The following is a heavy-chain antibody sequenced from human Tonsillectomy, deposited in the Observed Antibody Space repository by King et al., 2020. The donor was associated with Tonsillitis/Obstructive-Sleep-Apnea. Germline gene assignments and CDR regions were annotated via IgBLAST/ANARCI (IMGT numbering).Heavy chain of an antibody. CDR2: INWNGGDT. J-gene: IGHJ6*03. V-gene: IGHV3-20*04. CDR1: GFIFDDFG. CDR3: ARAASGFCSGGICYTVYMDV. Sequence: QLVQSGGGVVRPGGSLRRSCAASGFIFDDFGMSWVRQAPGKGLEWVSGINWNGGDTGHADSVKGRFTTSRDNAQNSLYLQMNSLRAEDTALYFCARAASGFCSGGICYTVYMDVWSKGTTVTVSS. D-gene: IGHD2-8*02.